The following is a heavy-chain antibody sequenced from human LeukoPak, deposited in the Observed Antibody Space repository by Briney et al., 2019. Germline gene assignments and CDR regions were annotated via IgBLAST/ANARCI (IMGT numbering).Heavy chain of an antibody. CDR1: GGSINNYY. CDR2: KYYSGTT. CDR3: ATHTTSYGEDY. D-gene: IGHD4/OR15-4a*01. Sequence: SETLSLTCTVSGGSINNYYWGWIRQPPGKGLEWIGYKYYSGTTKYNPSLKSRVTISLDTSKNQFSLKLTPVTTADTAVYYCATHTTSYGEDYWGQGALVTVST. V-gene: IGHV4-59*01. J-gene: IGHJ4*02.